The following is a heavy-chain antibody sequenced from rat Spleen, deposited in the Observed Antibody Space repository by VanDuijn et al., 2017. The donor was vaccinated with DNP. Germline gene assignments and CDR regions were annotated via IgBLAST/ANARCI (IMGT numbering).Heavy chain of an antibody. V-gene: IGHV7-7*01. J-gene: IGHJ2*01. CDR3: ARWITTAHLDY. CDR1: GFTFTDFS. CDR2: IRDKANGYIT. D-gene: IGHD1-11*01. Sequence: EVKLLESGGGLVQPGGSMRLSCAASGFTFTDFSMNWIRQPAGKAPEWLGFIRDKANGYITDYNPSVKGRFTISRDNTQNMLYLRMNTLRAEDTATYYCARWITTAHLDYWGQGVMVTVSS.